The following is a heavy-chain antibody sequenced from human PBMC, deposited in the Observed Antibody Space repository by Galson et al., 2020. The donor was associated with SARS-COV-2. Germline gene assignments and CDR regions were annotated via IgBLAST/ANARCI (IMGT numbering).Heavy chain of an antibody. CDR1: GFTFSSYA. J-gene: IGHJ5*02. D-gene: IGHD3-10*01. CDR3: LKDLIPEWVWFGENNWFDP. CDR2: ISSNGGST. V-gene: IGHV3-64D*08. Sequence: GESLKISCSASGFTFSSYAMHWVRQAPGKGLEYVSAISSNGGSTYYADSVKGRFTISRDNSKNTLYLQMSSLRAEDTAVYYCLKDLIPEWVWFGENNWFDPWGQGTLVTVSS.